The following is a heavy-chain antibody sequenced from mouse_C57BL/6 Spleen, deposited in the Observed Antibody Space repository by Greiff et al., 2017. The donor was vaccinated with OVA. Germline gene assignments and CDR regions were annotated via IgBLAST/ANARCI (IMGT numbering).Heavy chain of an antibody. CDR2: IRLKSDNYAT. Sequence: EVQLQESGGGLVQPGGSMKLSCVASGFTFSNYWMNWVRQSPEKGLEWVAQIRLKSDNYATHYAESVKGRFTISRDDSKSSVYLQMNNLRAEDTGIYYCTGGITTVVAPYWYFDVWGTGTTVTVSS. CDR1: GFTFSNYW. CDR3: TGGITTVVAPYWYFDV. V-gene: IGHV6-3*01. D-gene: IGHD1-1*01. J-gene: IGHJ1*03.